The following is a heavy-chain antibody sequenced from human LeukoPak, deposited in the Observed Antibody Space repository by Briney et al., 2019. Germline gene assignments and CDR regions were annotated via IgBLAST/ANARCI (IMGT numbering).Heavy chain of an antibody. Sequence: SETLSLTCTVSGGSISSGGYYWSWIRQHPGKGLEWIGYIYYSGITYYNPSLKSRVTISVDTSKNQFSLKLSSVTAADTAVYYCASATNNWFDPWSQGTLVTVSS. CDR3: ASATNNWFDP. J-gene: IGHJ5*02. V-gene: IGHV4-31*03. CDR1: GGSISSGGYY. CDR2: IYYSGIT.